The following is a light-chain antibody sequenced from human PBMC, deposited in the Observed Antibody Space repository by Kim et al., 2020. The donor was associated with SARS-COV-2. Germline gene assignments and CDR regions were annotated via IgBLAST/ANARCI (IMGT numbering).Light chain of an antibody. Sequence: EIVLTQSPATLSLSPGERATLSCRASQSVSSYLAWYQQKPGQAPRLLIYHASNRATGIPARFSGSGSGTDFTLTISSLEPEDFAVYYCQQRSNWQYTFGQGTKLEI. V-gene: IGKV3-11*01. CDR2: HAS. CDR3: QQRSNWQYT. CDR1: QSVSSY. J-gene: IGKJ2*01.